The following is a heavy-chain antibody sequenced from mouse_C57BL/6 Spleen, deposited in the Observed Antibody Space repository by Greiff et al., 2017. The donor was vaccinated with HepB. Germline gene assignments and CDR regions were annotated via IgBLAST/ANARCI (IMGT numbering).Heavy chain of an antibody. D-gene: IGHD3-2*02. CDR3: ARPQTAQAPFAY. Sequence: EVHLVESGGGLVKPGGSLKLSCAASGFTFSSYAMSWVRQTPEKRLEWVATISDGGSYTYYPDNVKGRFTISRDNAKNNLYLQMSHLKSEDTAMYYCARPQTAQAPFAYWGQGTLVTVSA. V-gene: IGHV5-4*01. J-gene: IGHJ3*01. CDR1: GFTFSSYA. CDR2: ISDGGSYT.